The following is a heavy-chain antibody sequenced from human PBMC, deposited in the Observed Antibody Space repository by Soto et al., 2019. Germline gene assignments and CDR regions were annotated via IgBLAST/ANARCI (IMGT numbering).Heavy chain of an antibody. CDR1: GGSISSYY. V-gene: IGHV4-59*01. Sequence: SETLSLTCTVSGGSISSYYWSWIRQPPGKGLEWIGYIYYSGSTNYNPSLKSRVTISVDTSKNQFSLKLSSVTAADTAVYYCARSLGYCSSTSCKGRYYYYGMDVWGQGTTVTVSS. J-gene: IGHJ6*02. D-gene: IGHD2-2*01. CDR2: IYYSGST. CDR3: ARSLGYCSSTSCKGRYYYYGMDV.